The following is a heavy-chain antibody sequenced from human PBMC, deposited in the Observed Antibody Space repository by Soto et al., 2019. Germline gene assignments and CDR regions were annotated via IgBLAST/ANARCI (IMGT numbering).Heavy chain of an antibody. CDR3: ARVPDR. V-gene: IGHV4-4*02. D-gene: IGHD2-2*01. Sequence: PSETLSLTCAVSGDSINTDDWWNWVRQPPGKGLEWIGEIYHGGNINYNPSLKSRVTISLDKSKNQLSLKMSSVTAADTAVYYCARVPDRWGQGTLVTVSS. CDR1: GDSINTDDW. J-gene: IGHJ5*02. CDR2: IYHGGNI.